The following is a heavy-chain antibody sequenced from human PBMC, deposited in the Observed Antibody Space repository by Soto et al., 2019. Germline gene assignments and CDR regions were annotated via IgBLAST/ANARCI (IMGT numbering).Heavy chain of an antibody. CDR3: VTDRGGGMDV. V-gene: IGHV3-15*01. CDR2: IKRQIDGETT. D-gene: IGHD3-10*01. Sequence: EVQLVESGGGMVMPGGSLRLSCAASGFTFSDAWMTWIRQAPGKGLQCVGRIKRQIDGETTDYAAPVKGRFTISRDDSKNTLYLQMNSLKVEDTAMYYWVTDRGGGMDVWGQGTTVTVSS. CDR1: GFTFSDAW. J-gene: IGHJ6*01.